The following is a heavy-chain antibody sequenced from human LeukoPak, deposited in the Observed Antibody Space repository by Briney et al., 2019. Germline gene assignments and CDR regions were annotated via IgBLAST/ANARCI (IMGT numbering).Heavy chain of an antibody. CDR3: ARGPYYYGSGRCDY. CDR1: GFTFSSYE. J-gene: IGHJ4*02. Sequence: PGGSLRLSCAASGFTFSSYEMNWVRQAPGKGLEWVSYISSSGSTIYYADSVKGRFTISRDNAKNSLYLQMNSLRAEDTAVYYCARGPYYYGSGRCDYWGQGTLVTVSS. V-gene: IGHV3-48*03. D-gene: IGHD3-10*01. CDR2: ISSSGSTI.